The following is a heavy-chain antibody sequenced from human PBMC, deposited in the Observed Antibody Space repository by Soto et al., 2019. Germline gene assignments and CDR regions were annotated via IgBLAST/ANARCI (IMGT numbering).Heavy chain of an antibody. CDR3: ARDNLISTLGMDV. CDR1: GGSISSGGYY. V-gene: IGHV4-31*03. Sequence: SETLSLTCTVSGGSISSGGYYWSWIRQHPGKGLEWIGYIYYSGSTYYNPSLKSRVTISVDTSKNQFSLKLSSVTAADTAVYYCARDNLISTLGMDVWGQGTTVTVSS. D-gene: IGHD2-8*01. J-gene: IGHJ6*02. CDR2: IYYSGST.